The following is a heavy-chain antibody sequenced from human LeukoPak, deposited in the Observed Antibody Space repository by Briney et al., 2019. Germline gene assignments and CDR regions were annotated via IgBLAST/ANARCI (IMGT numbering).Heavy chain of an antibody. V-gene: IGHV3-21*01. D-gene: IGHD3-22*01. CDR2: ISSSSSYI. J-gene: IGHJ4*02. CDR1: GFTFSSYS. Sequence: NPGGSLRLSCAASGFTFSSYSMNWVRQAPGKGLEWVSSISSSSSYIYYADSVKGRFTISRDNAKNSLYLQMNSLRAEDTAVYYCARDNDLLANYYDSSACFDYWGQGTLVTVSS. CDR3: ARDNDLLANYYDSSACFDY.